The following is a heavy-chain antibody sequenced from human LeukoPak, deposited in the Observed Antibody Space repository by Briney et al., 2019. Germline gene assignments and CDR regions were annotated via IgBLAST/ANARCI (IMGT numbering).Heavy chain of an antibody. CDR1: GGSISSSSYY. CDR2: IYYSGST. Sequence: SETLSLTCTVSGGSISSSSYYWGWIRQPPGKGLEWIGSIYYSGSTYYHPSVKSRFTISVETYKNQFSLKLSSVPAADTAVYYCASPLRYFDWLLFGYWGQGTLVTVSS. J-gene: IGHJ4*02. V-gene: IGHV4-39*01. D-gene: IGHD3-9*01. CDR3: ASPLRYFDWLLFGY.